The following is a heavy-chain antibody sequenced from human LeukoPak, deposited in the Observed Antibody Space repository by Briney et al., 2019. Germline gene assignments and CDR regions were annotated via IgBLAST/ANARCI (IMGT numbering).Heavy chain of an antibody. CDR2: ISYDGSNK. D-gene: IGHD6-6*01. CDR1: GFTFSSYG. V-gene: IGHV3-30*03. CDR3: ARAFSSSPGYYYYYMDV. Sequence: SGGSLRLSCAASGFTFSSYGMRWVRQAPGKGLEWVAVISYDGSNKYYADSVKGRFTISRDNSKNTLYLQMNSLRAEDTAVYYCARAFSSSPGYYYYYMDVWGKGTTVTVSS. J-gene: IGHJ6*03.